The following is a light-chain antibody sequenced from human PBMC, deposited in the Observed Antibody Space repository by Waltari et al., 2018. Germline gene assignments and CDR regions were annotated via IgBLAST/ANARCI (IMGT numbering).Light chain of an antibody. Sequence: QSALTQPASVSGSPGQSITISCTGTSSAVGGDDVVSWYQQNPGKAPKLIIYEDTQRPSGVSSRFSGAKSGNTASLTISGFQAEDEGDYYCCSRSYVFGNGTKVTVL. V-gene: IGLV2-23*01. CDR2: EDT. CDR1: SSAVGGDDV. J-gene: IGLJ1*01. CDR3: CSRSYV.